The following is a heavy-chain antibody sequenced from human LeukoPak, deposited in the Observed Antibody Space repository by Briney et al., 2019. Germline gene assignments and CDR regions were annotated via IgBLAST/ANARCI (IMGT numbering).Heavy chain of an antibody. Sequence: SETLSLTCAVYGGSFSGYYLSWIRQPPGKGLEWIGEINHSGSTNYNPSLKSRVTISVDTSKNQFSLKLSSVTAADTAVYYCARGRRDHAYYYGSGSYPTYYFDYCRQGTLVTVSS. V-gene: IGHV4-34*01. CDR3: ARGRRDHAYYYGSGSYPTYYFDY. CDR1: GGSFSGYY. CDR2: INHSGST. J-gene: IGHJ4*02. D-gene: IGHD3-10*01.